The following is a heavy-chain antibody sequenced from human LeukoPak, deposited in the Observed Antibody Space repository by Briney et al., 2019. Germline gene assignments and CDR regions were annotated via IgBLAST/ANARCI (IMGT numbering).Heavy chain of an antibody. CDR1: GFTFRNYA. Sequence: PGGSLRLSCVASGFTFRNYAMSWVRQAPGKGLEWVSSISGAGSTTSYADSVKGRFTTSRDNSKNTLYLQIYSLRAGDTAVYYCANKAGPGGPYFDSWGQGTLVTVSS. CDR2: ISGAGSTT. CDR3: ANKAGPGGPYFDS. V-gene: IGHV3-23*01. J-gene: IGHJ4*02. D-gene: IGHD3-10*01.